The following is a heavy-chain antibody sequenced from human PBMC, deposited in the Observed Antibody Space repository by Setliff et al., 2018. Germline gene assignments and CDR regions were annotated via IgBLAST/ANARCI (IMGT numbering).Heavy chain of an antibody. D-gene: IGHD1-26*01. CDR2: MNPNNGNT. J-gene: IGHJ4*02. V-gene: IGHV1-8*02. CDR3: ARGAPTHPVGYYFDY. CDR1: GYTFINYE. Sequence: ASVKVSCKASGYTFINYEINWVRQATGQGLEWMGGMNPNNGNTGYAQKFQGRVTMTRNTSISTAYMELSSLRSEDTAVYYCARGAPTHPVGYYFDYWGQGTLVTVSS.